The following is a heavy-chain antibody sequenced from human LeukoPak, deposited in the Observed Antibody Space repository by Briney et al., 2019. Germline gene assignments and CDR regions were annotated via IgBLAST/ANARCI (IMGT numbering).Heavy chain of an antibody. Sequence: PSETLSLTCTVSGGSISSYYWGWIRQPPGKGLEWIASLYYGGGTYYNPSLKSRVTISVDTSKIQFSLRLSSVTAADTAVYYCARHGNYGLRYFAYWGQGTLVTVSS. CDR1: GGSISSYY. J-gene: IGHJ4*02. D-gene: IGHD1-7*01. CDR3: ARHGNYGLRYFAY. CDR2: LYYGGGT. V-gene: IGHV4-39*01.